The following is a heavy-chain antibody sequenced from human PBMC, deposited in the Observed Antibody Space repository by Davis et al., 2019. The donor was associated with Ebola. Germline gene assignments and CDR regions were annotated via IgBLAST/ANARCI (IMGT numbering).Heavy chain of an antibody. Sequence: HSQTLSLTCAISGDSVSTAGWNWIRQSPSRGLEWLGRTYYKSKWYNDYAVSVKSRITINPDTSKNQFSRQLNSVTPEDTALYYCARGWLRGGMDVWGEGTTVTVSS. V-gene: IGHV6-1*01. CDR2: TYYKSKWYN. CDR1: GDSVSTAG. J-gene: IGHJ6*04. D-gene: IGHD5-18*01. CDR3: ARGWLRGGMDV.